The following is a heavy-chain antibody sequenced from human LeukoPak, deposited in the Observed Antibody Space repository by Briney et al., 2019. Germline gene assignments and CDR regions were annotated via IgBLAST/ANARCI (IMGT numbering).Heavy chain of an antibody. D-gene: IGHD2-21*01. CDR3: AKDFVVVTGPNDY. V-gene: IGHV3-30*18. CDR2: ISYDGSNK. J-gene: IGHJ4*02. CDR1: GFTFSSYG. Sequence: GGSLRLSRAASGFTFSSYGMHWVRQAPGKGLEWVAVISYDGSNKYYADSVKGRFTISRDNSKNTLYLQMNSLRAEDTAVYYCAKDFVVVTGPNDYWGQGTLVTVSS.